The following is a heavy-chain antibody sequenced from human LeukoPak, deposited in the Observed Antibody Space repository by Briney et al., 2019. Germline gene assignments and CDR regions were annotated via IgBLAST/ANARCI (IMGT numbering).Heavy chain of an antibody. J-gene: IGHJ4*02. CDR2: ISYDGSNK. V-gene: IGHV3-30*18. CDR3: AKDPVDY. CDR1: GFTFSSYG. Sequence: PGRSLRLSCAASGFTFSSYGMHWVRQAPGKGLEWVAVISYDGSNKYYADSVKGRFTISRDNSKNTLYLQMNSLRAEDTAVYYCAKDPVDYWGQGTLVTVSS.